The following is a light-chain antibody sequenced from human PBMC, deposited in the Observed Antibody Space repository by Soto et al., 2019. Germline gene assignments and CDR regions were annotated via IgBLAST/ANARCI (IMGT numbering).Light chain of an antibody. J-gene: IGKJ5*01. Sequence: EFGLTQSPCTLSLSPGERATLSCRASQSVSSSYLAWYQQKPGQAPRLLIYGASSRATGIPDRFSGSGSGTDFTLTISRLEPEDFAVYYCQQYGSSPYTFGQGTRLEIK. CDR2: GAS. V-gene: IGKV3-20*01. CDR1: QSVSSSY. CDR3: QQYGSSPYT.